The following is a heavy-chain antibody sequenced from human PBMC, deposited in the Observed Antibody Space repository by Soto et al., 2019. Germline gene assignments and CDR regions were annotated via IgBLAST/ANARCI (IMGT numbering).Heavy chain of an antibody. J-gene: IGHJ4*02. CDR3: VKGYGSGTYYVEYFDY. CDR2: ISSNGGSI. CDR1: GFAFYGFA. Sequence: GSLRLSCSASGFAFYGFAMHWVRQAPRKGLEYVAAISSNGGSIYYVDSVKGRFTISRDNSKSTLYLQMSSLRPEDTAVYYCVKGYGSGTYYVEYFDYWGQGT. D-gene: IGHD3-10*01. V-gene: IGHV3-64D*06.